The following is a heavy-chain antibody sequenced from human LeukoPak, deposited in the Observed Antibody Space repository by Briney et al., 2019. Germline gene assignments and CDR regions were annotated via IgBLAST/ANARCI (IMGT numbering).Heavy chain of an antibody. D-gene: IGHD2-21*02. J-gene: IGHJ4*02. CDR3: ARDHYHKIHSVMVTAPDY. CDR1: GFTFSNYA. Sequence: GGSLRLSCAASGFTFSNYAMSWVRQAPGKGLEWVSTISGSGGSTSYAQKFQGRVTMTRDTSTSTVYMELRSLRSEDTAVYYCARDHYHKIHSVMVTAPDYWGQGTLVIVSS. CDR2: ISGSGGST. V-gene: IGHV3-23*01.